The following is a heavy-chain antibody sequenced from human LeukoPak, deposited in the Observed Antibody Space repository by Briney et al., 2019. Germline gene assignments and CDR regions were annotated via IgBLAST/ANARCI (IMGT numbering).Heavy chain of an antibody. D-gene: IGHD1-26*01. Sequence: PGGCLRLSCEASGFSFSQNWMSWVRQAPGKGLEWVANINPDGSAKYYVDSVKGRFTISRDNAKNSLYLQMNSLRAEDTAVYYCGSPIVGGGHGDVWGQGTTVTVSS. J-gene: IGHJ6*02. CDR3: GSPIVGGGHGDV. CDR2: INPDGSAK. V-gene: IGHV3-7*05. CDR1: GFSFSQNW.